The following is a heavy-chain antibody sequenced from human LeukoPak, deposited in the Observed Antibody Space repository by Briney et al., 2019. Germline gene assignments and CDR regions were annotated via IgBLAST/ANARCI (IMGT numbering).Heavy chain of an antibody. CDR1: GDSISSYY. V-gene: IGHV4-59*12. J-gene: IGHJ5*02. Sequence: SETLSLTCTVSGDSISSYYWSWIRQPLRKGLEWIGYISYSGRTNYNPSLKSRVTMSVDTSKNQFSLKLSSVTAADTAVYYCARGGIAVAGRRKFDPWGQGTLVTVSS. CDR3: ARGGIAVAGRRKFDP. CDR2: ISYSGRT. D-gene: IGHD6-19*01.